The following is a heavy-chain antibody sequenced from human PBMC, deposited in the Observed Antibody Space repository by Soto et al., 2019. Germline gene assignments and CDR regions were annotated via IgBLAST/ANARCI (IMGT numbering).Heavy chain of an antibody. J-gene: IGHJ3*02. CDR3: AMNTNDAFDI. CDR2: FDPEDGIA. V-gene: IGHV1-24*01. Sequence: ASVKVSCKVSGYTLTELSMHWVRQAPGKGLEWMGGFDPEDGIANYAQKFQGRVTITADKSTSTAYMELSSLRSEDTAVYYCAMNTNDAFDIWGQGTMVTVSS. CDR1: GYTLTELS.